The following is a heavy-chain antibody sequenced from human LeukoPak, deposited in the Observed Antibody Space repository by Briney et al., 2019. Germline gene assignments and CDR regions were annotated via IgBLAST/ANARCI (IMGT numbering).Heavy chain of an antibody. V-gene: IGHV1-8*03. CDR2: MNPNSGNT. D-gene: IGHD1-26*01. Sequence: GASVKVSCKASGGTFSSYDINWVRQATGQGLEWMGWMNPNSGNTGYAQKFQGRVTITRNTSISTAYMELSSLRSEDTAVYYCARGRWELLGAFDIWGQGTMVTVSS. J-gene: IGHJ3*02. CDR3: ARGRWELLGAFDI. CDR1: GGTFSSYD.